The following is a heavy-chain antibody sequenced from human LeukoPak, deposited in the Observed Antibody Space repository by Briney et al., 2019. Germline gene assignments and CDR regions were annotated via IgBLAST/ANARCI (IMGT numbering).Heavy chain of an antibody. Sequence: GASVKVSCKASGYTFTSYGINWVRQATGQGLEWMGWMNPNSGNTGYAQKFQGRVTITRNTSISTAYMELSSLRSEDTAVYYCARTRSAGRQTFDPWGQGTLVTVSS. CDR3: ARTRSAGRQTFDP. D-gene: IGHD6-19*01. J-gene: IGHJ5*02. CDR2: MNPNSGNT. CDR1: GYTFTSYG. V-gene: IGHV1-8*03.